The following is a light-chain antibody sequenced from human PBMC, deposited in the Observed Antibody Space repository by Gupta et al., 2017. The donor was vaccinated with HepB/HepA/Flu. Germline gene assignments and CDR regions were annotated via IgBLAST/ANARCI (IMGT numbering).Light chain of an antibody. CDR1: SSDIGSNT. V-gene: IGLV1-44*01. CDR2: NNN. J-gene: IGLJ3*02. Sequence: QSVLTQPPSESGTPGQRVTISCSGSSSDIGSNTVNWYQQLPGTAPKLLIYNNNQRPSGVPDRFSGSKSGTSASLAISELQSEDEADYYCATWDDSLNGWVFGGGTKLTVL. CDR3: ATWDDSLNGWV.